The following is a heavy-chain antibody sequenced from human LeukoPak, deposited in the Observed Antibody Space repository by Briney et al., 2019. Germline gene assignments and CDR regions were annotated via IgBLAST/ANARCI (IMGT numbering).Heavy chain of an antibody. CDR3: AREGGTVAGPPSYSTYYSDY. Sequence: ASVKVSCKVSGYTLTELSMHWVRQAPGKGLEWMGGIIPIFGTANYAQKFQGRVTITTDESTSTAYMELSSLRSEDTAVYYCAREGGTVAGPPSYSTYYSDYWGQGTLVTVSS. J-gene: IGHJ4*02. D-gene: IGHD6-19*01. CDR1: GYTLTELS. V-gene: IGHV1-69*05. CDR2: IIPIFGTA.